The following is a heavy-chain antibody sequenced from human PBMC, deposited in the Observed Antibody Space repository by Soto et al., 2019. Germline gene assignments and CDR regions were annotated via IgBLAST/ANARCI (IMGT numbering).Heavy chain of an antibody. J-gene: IGHJ4*02. CDR2: ISGSGGST. D-gene: IGHD3-22*01. Sequence: EVQLLESGGGLVQPGGSLRLSCAASGFTFSSYAMSWVRQAPGKGLEWVSAISGSGGSTYYADSVKGRFTISRDNSKNTLYLQMNSLRAEDTAVYYCAKSRPYYYDSSGYYSYYFDYWGQGTLVTVSS. CDR3: AKSRPYYYDSSGYYSYYFDY. CDR1: GFTFSSYA. V-gene: IGHV3-23*01.